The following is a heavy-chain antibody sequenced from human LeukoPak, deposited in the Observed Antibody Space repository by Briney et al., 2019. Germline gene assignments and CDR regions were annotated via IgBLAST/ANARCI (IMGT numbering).Heavy chain of an antibody. D-gene: IGHD6-25*01. V-gene: IGHV3-15*01. CDR1: GFTFSNAW. CDR2: VKSKRDGGTI. CDR3: TTVGSAWNFDY. Sequence: PGGSLRLSWAASGFTFSNAWMTWVRQAPGKGLEWVARVKSKRDGGTIDYAAPVKGRFTISRDDSKDTLYLQMNSLEIEDAAVYYCTTVGSAWNFDYWGQGTLVTVSS. J-gene: IGHJ4*02.